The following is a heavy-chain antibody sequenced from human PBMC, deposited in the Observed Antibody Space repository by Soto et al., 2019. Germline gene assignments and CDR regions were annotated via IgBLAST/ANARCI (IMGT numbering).Heavy chain of an antibody. D-gene: IGHD3-22*01. CDR2: IYYSGST. Sequence: SETLSLTCTVSGGSVSSGSYYWSWIRQPPGKGLEWIGYIYYSGSTNYNPSLKSRVTISVDTSKNQSSLKLSSVTAADTAVYYCARNTYYYDSSGYYFDYWGQGTLVTVSS. V-gene: IGHV4-61*01. J-gene: IGHJ4*02. CDR1: GGSVSSGSYY. CDR3: ARNTYYYDSSGYYFDY.